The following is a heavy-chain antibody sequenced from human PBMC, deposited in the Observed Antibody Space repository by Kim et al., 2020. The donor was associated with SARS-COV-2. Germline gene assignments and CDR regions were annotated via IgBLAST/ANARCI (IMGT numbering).Heavy chain of an antibody. CDR3: AAGPSGSRGHY. V-gene: IGHV1-58*01. Sequence: SVKVSCKSSGFTFTSSAVQWVRQARGQRLEWIGWIVVGSGNTNYAQKFQERVTITRDMSTSTAYMELSSLRSEDTAVYYCAAGPSGSRGHYWGQGTLVTVSS. CDR1: GFTFTSSA. J-gene: IGHJ4*02. D-gene: IGHD1-26*01. CDR2: IVVGSGNT.